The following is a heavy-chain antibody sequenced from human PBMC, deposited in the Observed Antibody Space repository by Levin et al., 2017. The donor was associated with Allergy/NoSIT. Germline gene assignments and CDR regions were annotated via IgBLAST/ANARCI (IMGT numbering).Heavy chain of an antibody. J-gene: IGHJ4*02. CDR2: ISSSSSYI. Sequence: GESLKISCAASGFTFNSDTMNWVRQAPGKGLEWVSSISSSSSYIYYADSVKGRFTISRDNAKNSLFLQMNSLRVEDTAVYYCARPYSGSYSSPIDYWGQGTLVTVSS. CDR3: ARPYSGSYSSPIDY. CDR1: GFTFNSDT. V-gene: IGHV3-21*01. D-gene: IGHD1-26*01.